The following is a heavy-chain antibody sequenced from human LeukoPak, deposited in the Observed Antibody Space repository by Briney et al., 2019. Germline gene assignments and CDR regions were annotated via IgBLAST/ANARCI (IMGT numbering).Heavy chain of an antibody. D-gene: IGHD2-15*01. CDR1: GGSFSGYY. CDR2: INHSGST. V-gene: IGHV4-34*01. Sequence: SETQSLTCAVYGGSFSGYYWSWIRQPPGKGLEWIGEINHSGSTNYNPSLKSRVTISVDTSKNQFSLKLSSVTAADTAVYYCARVVGGYCSGGSCYKGHYYYYYMDVWGKGTTVTVSS. J-gene: IGHJ6*03. CDR3: ARVVGGYCSGGSCYKGHYYYYYMDV.